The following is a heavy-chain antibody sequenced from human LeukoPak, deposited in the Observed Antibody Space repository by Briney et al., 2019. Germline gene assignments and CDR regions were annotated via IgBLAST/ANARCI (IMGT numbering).Heavy chain of an antibody. CDR3: AKDRRDGYPPCLDY. CDR2: IWYDGSNK. V-gene: IGHV3-33*06. Sequence: PVRSLRLSCAPSGFTFSSYGMHWVRQAPGKGLEWVAVIWYDGSNKYYADSVKGRFTISRDNSKNTLYLQMNSLRAEDTAVYYCAKDRRDGYPPCLDYWGQGTLVTVSS. J-gene: IGHJ4*02. D-gene: IGHD5-24*01. CDR1: GFTFSSYG.